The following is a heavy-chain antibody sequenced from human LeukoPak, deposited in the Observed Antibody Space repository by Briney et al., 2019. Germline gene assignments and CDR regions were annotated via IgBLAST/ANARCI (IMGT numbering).Heavy chain of an antibody. CDR3: TRGLAY. CDR1: GFTFSSSW. CDR2: ISTDGSST. V-gene: IGHV3-74*01. D-gene: IGHD3-16*01. J-gene: IGHJ4*02. Sequence: PGGSLRLSCAASGFTFSSSWMHWVRQAPGKGLVWVSLISTDGSSTSYADSVKGRFTISIDNAKTTVYLQMNSLRVEDTALYYCTRGLAYWGQGTLVTVSS.